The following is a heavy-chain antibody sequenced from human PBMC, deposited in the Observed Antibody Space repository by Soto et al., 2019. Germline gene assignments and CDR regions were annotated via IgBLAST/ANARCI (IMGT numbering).Heavy chain of an antibody. CDR3: ARAWGCGRAHNWFGP. V-gene: IGHV4-31*03. D-gene: IGHD7-27*01. J-gene: IGHJ5*02. CDR1: GDAIYIGGYY. CDR2: IYHTGKT. Sequence: SETLSLTCTVSGDAIYIGGYYWTWIRQHPGKGLEWIGYIYHTGKTYYDPSLESRVTMSVDTSKNQFSLRLSSVTAADTAVYYWARAWGCGRAHNWFGPWGQGTLVTVSS.